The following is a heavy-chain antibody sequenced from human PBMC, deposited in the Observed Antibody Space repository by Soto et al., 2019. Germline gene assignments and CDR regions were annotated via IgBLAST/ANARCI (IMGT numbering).Heavy chain of an antibody. D-gene: IGHD1-26*01. J-gene: IGHJ5*02. V-gene: IGHV1-24*01. Sequence: GASVKVSCKVSGYTLTELSMHWVRQAPGKGLEWMGGFDPEDGETIYAQKFQGRVTMTEDTSTDTAYMELSSLRSEDTAVYYCATDLEVGATLFGFDPWGQGTLVTVSS. CDR2: FDPEDGET. CDR3: ATDLEVGATLFGFDP. CDR1: GYTLTELS.